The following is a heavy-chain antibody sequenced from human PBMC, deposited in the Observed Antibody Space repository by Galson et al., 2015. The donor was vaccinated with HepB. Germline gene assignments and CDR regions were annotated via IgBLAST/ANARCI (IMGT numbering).Heavy chain of an antibody. Sequence: SVKVSCKASGYTFTSYYMHWVRQAPGQGLEWMGIINPSGGSTSYAQKFQGRVTMTRDTSTSTVYMELSSLRSEDTAVYYCARDTVRIAVAGAYYYYGMDVWGQGTTVTVSS. CDR1: GYTFTSYY. D-gene: IGHD6-19*01. J-gene: IGHJ6*02. V-gene: IGHV1-46*01. CDR3: ARDTVRIAVAGAYYYYGMDV. CDR2: INPSGGST.